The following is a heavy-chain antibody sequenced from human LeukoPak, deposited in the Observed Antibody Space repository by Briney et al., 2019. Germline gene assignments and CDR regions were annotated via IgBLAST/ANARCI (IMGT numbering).Heavy chain of an antibody. CDR1: GGSISSYY. D-gene: IGHD3-3*01. V-gene: IGHV4-59*08. Sequence: SETLSLTCTVSGGSISSYYWSWIRQPPGKGLEWIGYIYYSGSTNYNPSLKSRVTISVDTSKNQFSLKLSSVTAADTAVYYCAISDGVVIRAYFDYWGQGTLVTVSS. CDR2: IYYSGST. CDR3: AISDGVVIRAYFDY. J-gene: IGHJ4*02.